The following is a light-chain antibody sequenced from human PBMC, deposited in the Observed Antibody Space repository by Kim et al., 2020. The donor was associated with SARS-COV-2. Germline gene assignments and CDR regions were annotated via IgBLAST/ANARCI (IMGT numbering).Light chain of an antibody. CDR3: QSYDRSLSVLYV. J-gene: IGLJ1*01. CDR1: SSNIGAGYD. CDR2: GSD. V-gene: IGLV1-40*03. Sequence: VNISCTGSSSNIGAGYDVHWYQQVPGTPPKLLIYGSDNRLSGVPDRFSASKSGASATLAITGLRAEDEADYYCQSYDRSLSVLYVFGTGTKVTVL.